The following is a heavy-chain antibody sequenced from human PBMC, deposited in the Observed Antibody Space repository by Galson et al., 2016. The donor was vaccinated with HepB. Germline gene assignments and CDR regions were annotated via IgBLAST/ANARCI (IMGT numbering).Heavy chain of an antibody. J-gene: IGHJ4*02. D-gene: IGHD6-19*01. CDR1: GFTFSSFA. CDR2: ILRSCSST. CDR3: ASRHGGWYYFDY. V-gene: IGHV3-23*01. Sequence: SLRLSCAASGFTFSSFAMTWVRQAPGKGLEWLATILRSCSSTYNEDSVTVRFTISRDKSRCTISLPMNSLRDEAAAVYYCASRHGGWYYFDYWGQGTLVTVSS.